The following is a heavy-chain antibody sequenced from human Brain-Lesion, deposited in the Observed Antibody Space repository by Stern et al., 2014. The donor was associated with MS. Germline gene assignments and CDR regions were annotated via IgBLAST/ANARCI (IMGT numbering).Heavy chain of an antibody. CDR1: GGSISSGGYY. CDR2: IFNSGST. J-gene: IGHJ6*02. CDR3: ARGRVVPGFQYYATDV. Sequence: VQLEESGPGLVKPSQTLSLSCTVSGGSISSGGYYWSWIRQPAGKGLEWIGRIFNSGSTSSKPSLKSRGTLPKDTSKNQFSLRLNPMTAADTAVYYCARGRVVPGFQYYATDVWGQGTTVIVSS. D-gene: IGHD2-2*01. V-gene: IGHV4-61*02.